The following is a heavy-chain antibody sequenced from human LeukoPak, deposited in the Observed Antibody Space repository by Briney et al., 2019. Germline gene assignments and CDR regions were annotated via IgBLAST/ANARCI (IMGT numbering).Heavy chain of an antibody. J-gene: IGHJ4*02. CDR2: INQDGGEK. CDR1: GFTFSSYW. D-gene: IGHD7-27*01. Sequence: GGPLRLSCAASGFTFSSYWMSWVRQAPGKGLEWVANINQDGGEKYYVDSVKGRFTISRDNAKNSVYLQMNSLRAEDTAVYYCARDKESGDSYFDSWGQGALVTVSS. V-gene: IGHV3-7*03. CDR3: ARDKESGDSYFDS.